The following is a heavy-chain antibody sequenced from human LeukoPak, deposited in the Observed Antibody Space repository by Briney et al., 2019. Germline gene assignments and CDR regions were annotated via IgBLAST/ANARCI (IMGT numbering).Heavy chain of an antibody. CDR1: GFTFSSYG. Sequence: GRSLRLSCAASGFTFSSYGMHWVRQAPGKGLGWVAVMWYDGSNKYYADSVKGRFTISRDNSKNTLYLQMNSLRAENTAVYYCAARGDALDYWGQGTLVTVSS. J-gene: IGHJ4*02. CDR2: MWYDGSNK. CDR3: AARGDALDY. V-gene: IGHV3-33*01. D-gene: IGHD2-21*01.